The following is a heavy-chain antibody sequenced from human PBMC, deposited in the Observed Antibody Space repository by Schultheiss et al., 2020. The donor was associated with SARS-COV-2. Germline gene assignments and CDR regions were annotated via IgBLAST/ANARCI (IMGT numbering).Heavy chain of an antibody. CDR2: ISYDGSNK. D-gene: IGHD4-17*01. CDR3: ARRSYGDYVRDYYGMDV. CDR1: GFTFSSYA. V-gene: IGHV3-30-3*01. J-gene: IGHJ6*02. Sequence: GGSLRLSCAASGFTFSSYAMSWVRQAPGKGLEWVAVISYDGSNKYYADSVKGRFTISRDNSKNTLYLQMNSLRAEDTAVYYCARRSYGDYVRDYYGMDVWGQGTTVTVSS.